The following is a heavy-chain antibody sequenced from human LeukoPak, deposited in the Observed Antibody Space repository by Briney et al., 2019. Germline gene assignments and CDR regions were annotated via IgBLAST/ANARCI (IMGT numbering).Heavy chain of an antibody. CDR3: ALPYAVTTYDAFDI. J-gene: IGHJ3*02. Sequence: GASVKVSCKASGGTFSSYAISWVRQAPGQGLEWVGRIIPILGIANYAQKFQGRVTITADKSTSTAYMELSSLRSEDTAVYYCALPYAVTTYDAFDIWGQGTMVTVSS. V-gene: IGHV1-69*04. D-gene: IGHD4-17*01. CDR1: GGTFSSYA. CDR2: IIPILGIA.